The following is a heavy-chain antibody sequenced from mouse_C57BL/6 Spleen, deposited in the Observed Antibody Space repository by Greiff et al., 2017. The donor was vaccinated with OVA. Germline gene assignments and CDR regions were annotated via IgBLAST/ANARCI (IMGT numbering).Heavy chain of an antibody. CDR1: GFTFSSYA. CDR2: ISDGGSYT. CDR3: ASIYYEY. J-gene: IGHJ2*01. Sequence: KLVESGGGLVKPGGSLKLSCAASGFTFSSYAMSWVRQTPEKRLEWVATISDGGSYTYYPDNVKGRFTISRDNAKNNLYLQMSHLKSEDTAMYYCASIYYEYWGQGTTLTVSS. V-gene: IGHV5-4*03.